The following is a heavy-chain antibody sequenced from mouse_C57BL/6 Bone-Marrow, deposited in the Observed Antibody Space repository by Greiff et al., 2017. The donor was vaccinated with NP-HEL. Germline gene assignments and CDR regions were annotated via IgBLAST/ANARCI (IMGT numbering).Heavy chain of an antibody. CDR2: ISNGGGST. J-gene: IGHJ1*03. V-gene: IGHV5-12*01. D-gene: IGHD1-1*01. Sequence: EVQVVESGGGLVQPGGSLKLSCAASGFTFSDYYMYWVRQTPEKRLEWVAYISNGGGSTYYPDTVKGRFTISRDNAKNTLYLQMSRLKSEDTAMYYCARQGITTPYFDVWGTGTTVTVSS. CDR3: ARQGITTPYFDV. CDR1: GFTFSDYY.